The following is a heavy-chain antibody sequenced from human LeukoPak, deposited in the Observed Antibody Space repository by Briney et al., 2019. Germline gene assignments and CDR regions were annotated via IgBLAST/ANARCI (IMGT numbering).Heavy chain of an antibody. V-gene: IGHV3-53*01. CDR1: GFTVSSNY. CDR3: AKLIAAASNRNFDY. Sequence: GGSLRLSCAASGFTVSSNYMSWVRQAPGKGLEWVSVFYSGGSTYYADSVKGRFTISRDNSKNTLYLQMNSLRAEDTAVYYCAKLIAAASNRNFDYWGQGTLVTVSS. J-gene: IGHJ4*02. D-gene: IGHD6-13*01. CDR2: FYSGGST.